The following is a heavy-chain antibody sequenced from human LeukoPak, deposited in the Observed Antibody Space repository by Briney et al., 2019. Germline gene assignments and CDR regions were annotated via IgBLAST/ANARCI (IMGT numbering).Heavy chain of an antibody. Sequence: SETLSLTCTVSGGSISSSSYYWGWIRQPPGKGLEWIGSMYYSGKTYYNPSLRSRVTISVDTSKNQFSLKLNSVTAADTAVYYCAKDPTQGYCSSTSCYAPNVVRDLQYYFDYWGQGTLVTVSS. CDR2: MYYSGKT. D-gene: IGHD2-2*01. V-gene: IGHV4-39*02. CDR1: GGSISSSSYY. J-gene: IGHJ4*02. CDR3: AKDPTQGYCSSTSCYAPNVVRDLQYYFDY.